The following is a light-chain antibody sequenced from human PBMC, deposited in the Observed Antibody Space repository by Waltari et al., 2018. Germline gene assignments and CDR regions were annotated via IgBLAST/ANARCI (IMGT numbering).Light chain of an antibody. Sequence: QSALTQPASVSGSPGQSITISCTGTSSDVGGYNYVSWYQQPPGKDPTLIIYDVTNRPAGISIRFSSSSSGNTVALTITGRRAEDEAEYYCNTYKSNTLLYVFGTGTKVTAL. CDR3: NTYKSNTLLYV. V-gene: IGLV2-14*03. J-gene: IGLJ1*01. CDR2: DVT. CDR1: SSDVGGYNY.